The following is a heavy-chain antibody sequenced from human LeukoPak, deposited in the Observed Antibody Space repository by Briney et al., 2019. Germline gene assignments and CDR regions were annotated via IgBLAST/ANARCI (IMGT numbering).Heavy chain of an antibody. CDR3: AREHYDSSGYVGY. D-gene: IGHD3-22*01. V-gene: IGHV1-69*01. J-gene: IGHJ4*02. Sequence: ASVKVSCKASGGTFSSYTIDWVRQAPGQGLEWMGGIIPIFGTANYAQRFQGRVTITADESTSTAYMELSSLRSEDTAVYYCAREHYDSSGYVGYWGQGTLVTVSS. CDR2: IIPIFGTA. CDR1: GGTFSSYT.